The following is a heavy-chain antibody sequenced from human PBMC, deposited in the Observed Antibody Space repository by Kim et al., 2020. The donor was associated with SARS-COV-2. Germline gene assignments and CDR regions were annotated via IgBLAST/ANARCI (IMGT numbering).Heavy chain of an antibody. D-gene: IGHD3-9*01. CDR2: IYYSGST. J-gene: IGHJ5*02. CDR3: ARHFPYDILTGPCFDP. CDR1: GGSISSSSYY. Sequence: SETLSLTCTVSGGSISSSSYYWGWIRQPPGKGLEWIGSIYYSGSTYYNPSLKSRVTISVDTSKNQFSLKLSSVTAADTAVYYCARHFPYDILTGPCFDPWGQGTLVTVSS. V-gene: IGHV4-39*01.